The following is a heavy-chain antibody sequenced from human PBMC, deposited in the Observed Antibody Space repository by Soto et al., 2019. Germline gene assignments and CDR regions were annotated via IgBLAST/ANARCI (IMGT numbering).Heavy chain of an antibody. CDR3: TRDKLTGDRREAFDI. Sequence: EVQLVESGGGLVQPGGSLRLSCAASGFTFSTYSVSWVRQAPGKGLEWVSYIDTGGSATYYADSVKGRFAISRDNAKNSLYLQVNSLRDEDTAIYYCTRDKLTGDRREAFDIWGQGTMVTVS. CDR2: IDTGGSAT. V-gene: IGHV3-48*02. CDR1: GFTFSTYS. J-gene: IGHJ3*02. D-gene: IGHD7-27*01.